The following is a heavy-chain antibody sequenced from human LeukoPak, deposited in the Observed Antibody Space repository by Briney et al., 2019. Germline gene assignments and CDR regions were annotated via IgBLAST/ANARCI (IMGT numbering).Heavy chain of an antibody. D-gene: IGHD6-13*01. V-gene: IGHV3-23*01. Sequence: GGSLRLSCAASGFTFSSYAMSWVRQAPGKGLEWVSAISGSGGSTYYADSVKGRFTISRDNSKNTLYLQMNSLRAEDTAVCYCAKDLSSSWYQYYFDYWGQGTLVTVSS. J-gene: IGHJ4*02. CDR1: GFTFSSYA. CDR2: ISGSGGST. CDR3: AKDLSSSWYQYYFDY.